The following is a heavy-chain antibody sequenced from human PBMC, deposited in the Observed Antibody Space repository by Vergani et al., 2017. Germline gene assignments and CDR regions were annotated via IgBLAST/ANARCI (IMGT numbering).Heavy chain of an antibody. CDR3: AKRPAAGIDS. J-gene: IGHJ4*02. CDR1: GFTFSSYA. D-gene: IGHD2-2*01. Sequence: EVQLLESGGGLVQPGGSLRLFCAASGFTFSSYAMSWVRQAPGKGLEWVSTISGSGGSTYYADSVKGRFTISRDNSKNTLYLQMNSLRAEDTAVYFCAKRPAAGIDSWGQGTLVTVSS. V-gene: IGHV3-23*01. CDR2: ISGSGGST.